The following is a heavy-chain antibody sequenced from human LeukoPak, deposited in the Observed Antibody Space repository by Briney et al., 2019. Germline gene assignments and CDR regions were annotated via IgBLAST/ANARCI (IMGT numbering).Heavy chain of an antibody. CDR3: ARGAYYDFWSGPGYMDV. CDR1: GGSISSGSYY. J-gene: IGHJ6*03. V-gene: IGHV4-61*02. CDR2: IYSSGST. Sequence: SQTLSLTCTVSGGSISSGSYYWSWIRQPAGKGLEWIGRIYSSGSTNYNPSLKSRVTISVDTSKNQLSLKLTSVTAADTAVYYCARGAYYDFWSGPGYMDVWGKGTTVTVSS. D-gene: IGHD3-3*01.